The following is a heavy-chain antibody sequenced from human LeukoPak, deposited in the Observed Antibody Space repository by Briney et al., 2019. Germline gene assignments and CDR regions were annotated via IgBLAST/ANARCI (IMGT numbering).Heavy chain of an antibody. CDR2: INPNGGGT. V-gene: IGHV1-2*02. D-gene: IGHD3-22*01. CDR3: ARDVDHYHSTGKGLVDI. Sequence: ASVKVSCKASGYTFTGYYIHWVRQAPGQGLEWMGWINPNGGGTNSAQKFQGRVTMTRDTSISTAYMELNRLRSDDTAVYYCARDVDHYHSTGKGLVDIWGQGTMVTASS. CDR1: GYTFTGYY. J-gene: IGHJ3*02.